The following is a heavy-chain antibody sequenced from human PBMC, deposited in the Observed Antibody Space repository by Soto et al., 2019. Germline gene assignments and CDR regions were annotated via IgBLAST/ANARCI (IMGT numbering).Heavy chain of an antibody. Sequence: GGSLRLSCAASGFTFSSYGMHWVRQAPGKGLEWVAVISYDGSNKYYADSVKGRFTISRDNSKNTLYLQMNSLRAEDTAVYYCAKDSGYGFDYWGQGTLVTVSS. CDR2: ISYDGSNK. CDR3: AKDSGYGFDY. D-gene: IGHD5-12*01. V-gene: IGHV3-30*18. CDR1: GFTFSSYG. J-gene: IGHJ4*02.